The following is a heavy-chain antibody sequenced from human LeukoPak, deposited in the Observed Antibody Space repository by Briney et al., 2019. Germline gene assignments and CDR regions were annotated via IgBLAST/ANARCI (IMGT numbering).Heavy chain of an antibody. D-gene: IGHD3-10*01. CDR3: AKELARGVIGLYYYYGMDV. CDR2: ISYDGSNK. CDR1: GFTFSSYG. V-gene: IGHV3-30*18. J-gene: IGHJ6*02. Sequence: GGSLRLSCAASGFTFSSYGMHWVRQAPGNGLEWVAVISYDGSNKYYADSVKGRFTISRDNSKNTLYLQMNSLRAEDTAVYYCAKELARGVIGLYYYYGMDVWGQGTTVTVSS.